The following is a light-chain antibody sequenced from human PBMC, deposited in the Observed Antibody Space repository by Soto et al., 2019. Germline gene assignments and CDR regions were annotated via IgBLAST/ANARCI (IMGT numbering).Light chain of an antibody. CDR1: QTVNSNY. CDR2: GSS. V-gene: IGKV3-20*01. Sequence: EIVLTQSPGTLSLSPGERATLSCWASQTVNSNYLAWYQQKPGQAPRLLIYGSSRRATGIPDRFSGSGSGTDFTLTVSRLEPEDFGVYYCQKYDGQWTFGQGTKVEIK. J-gene: IGKJ1*01. CDR3: QKYDGQWT.